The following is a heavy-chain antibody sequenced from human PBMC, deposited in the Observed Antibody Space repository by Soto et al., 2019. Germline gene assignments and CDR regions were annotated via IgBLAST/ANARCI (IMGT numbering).Heavy chain of an antibody. D-gene: IGHD2-21*02. Sequence: GGSLRLSCAASGFTFSGSAMHWVRQASGKGLEWVGRIRSKANSYATAYAASVKGRFTISRDDSKNTAYLQMNSLKTEDTAVYYCTRMVVTAIPAAHDYWGPGTLVTVSS. CDR2: IRSKANSYAT. CDR1: GFTFSGSA. CDR3: TRMVVTAIPAAHDY. V-gene: IGHV3-73*01. J-gene: IGHJ4*02.